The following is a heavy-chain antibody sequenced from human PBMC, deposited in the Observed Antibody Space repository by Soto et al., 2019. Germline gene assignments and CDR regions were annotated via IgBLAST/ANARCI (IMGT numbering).Heavy chain of an antibody. CDR3: ARQAASYDSSGFYPDTFDI. V-gene: IGHV4-30-4*01. J-gene: IGHJ3*02. CDR1: GGSVSSGDYY. D-gene: IGHD3-22*01. Sequence: SETLSLTCTVSGGSVSSGDYYWSWIRQPPGKGLEWIGYIYYSGSTSYNPSLKSRLTISLDPSKNQFSLKLSSVTAADTAVYYCARQAASYDSSGFYPDTFDIWGQGTLVTVSS. CDR2: IYYSGST.